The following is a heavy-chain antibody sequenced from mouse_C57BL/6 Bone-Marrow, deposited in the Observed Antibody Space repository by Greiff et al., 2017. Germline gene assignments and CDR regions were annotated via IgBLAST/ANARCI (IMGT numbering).Heavy chain of an antibody. Sequence: EVQLQQSGAELVRPGASVKLSCTASGFNIKDDYIHWVKQRPEQGMEWIGWIDPEIGDPEYASKFQGKAPITSDTSSNTAYLQVSSLTSEDTAVYYGSSFDVNYFDFWGQGTPLTVAA. CDR2: IDPEIGDP. CDR1: GFNIKDDY. CDR3: SSFDVNYFDF. V-gene: IGHV14-4*01. D-gene: IGHD2-3*01. J-gene: IGHJ2*01.